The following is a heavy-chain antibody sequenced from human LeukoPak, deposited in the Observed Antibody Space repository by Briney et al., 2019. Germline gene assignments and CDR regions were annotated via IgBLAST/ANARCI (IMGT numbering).Heavy chain of an antibody. CDR1: GGTFSSYA. CDR3: ATYLYTDYYYYYYMDV. V-gene: IGHV1-69*04. J-gene: IGHJ6*03. CDR2: IIPILGMA. D-gene: IGHD2-2*02. Sequence: GASVKVSCKASGGTFSSYAISWVRQAPGQGLEWMGRIIPILGMANYAQKFQGRVTITTDESTSTAYMELSSLRSEDTAVYYCATYLYTDYYYYYYMDVWGKGTTVTVSS.